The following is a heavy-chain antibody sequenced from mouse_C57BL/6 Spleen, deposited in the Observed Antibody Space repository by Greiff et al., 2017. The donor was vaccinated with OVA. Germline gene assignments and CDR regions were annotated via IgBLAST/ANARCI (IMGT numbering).Heavy chain of an antibody. CDR2: IYPSDSET. D-gene: IGHD2-4*01. J-gene: IGHJ2*01. CDR1: GYTFTSYW. Sequence: VQLQQPGAELVRPGSSVKLTCKASGYTFTSYWMDWVKQRPGQGLEWIGNIYPSDSETHYNQKFKDKATLTVDKSSSTAYMQLSSLTSEDSAVYYCARSDYDYAGDYWGQGTTLTVSS. CDR3: ARSDYDYAGDY. V-gene: IGHV1-61*01.